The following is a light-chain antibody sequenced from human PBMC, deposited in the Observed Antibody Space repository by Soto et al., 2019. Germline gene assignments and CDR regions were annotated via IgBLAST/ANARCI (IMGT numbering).Light chain of an antibody. CDR1: QTVSSRY. Sequence: EIVLTQSPGTLSLSPGERATLSCRASQTVSSRYLAWHQHKPGQAPRILISGASSRASDIPDRFSGSGSGTDFTLTISRLEPEDFAVYYCQQYASSPTFGQGTRLDIK. CDR2: GAS. CDR3: QQYASSPT. V-gene: IGKV3-20*01. J-gene: IGKJ5*01.